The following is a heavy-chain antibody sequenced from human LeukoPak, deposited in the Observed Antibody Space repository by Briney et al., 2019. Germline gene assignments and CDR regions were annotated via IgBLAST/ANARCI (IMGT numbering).Heavy chain of an antibody. CDR3: ARTQTDFHYYYYMDV. Sequence: GGSLRLSCAASGFTFSSYAMSWVRQAPGKGLEWVSAISGSGGSTYYADSVKGRFTISRDNSKNTLYLQMNSLRAEDTAAYYCARTQTDFHYYYYMDVWGKGTTVTVSS. J-gene: IGHJ6*03. D-gene: IGHD3/OR15-3a*01. CDR2: ISGSGGST. CDR1: GFTFSSYA. V-gene: IGHV3-23*01.